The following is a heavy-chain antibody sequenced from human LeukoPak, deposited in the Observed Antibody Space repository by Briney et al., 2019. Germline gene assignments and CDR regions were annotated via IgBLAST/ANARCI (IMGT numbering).Heavy chain of an antibody. CDR1: GGSISSYY. D-gene: IGHD2-2*01. CDR2: IYYSGST. Sequence: PSETLSLTCTVSGGSISSYYWSWIRQPPGKGLERIGYIYYSGSTNYNPSLKSRVTISVDTSKNQFSLKLSSVTAADTAVYYCARVGRLDCSSTSCYASYYYYYYYMDVWGKGTTVTVSS. J-gene: IGHJ6*03. CDR3: ARVGRLDCSSTSCYASYYYYYYYMDV. V-gene: IGHV4-59*01.